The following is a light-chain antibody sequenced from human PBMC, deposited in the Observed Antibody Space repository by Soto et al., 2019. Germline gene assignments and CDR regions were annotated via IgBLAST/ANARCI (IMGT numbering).Light chain of an antibody. CDR1: SSDVGGYNY. V-gene: IGLV2-11*01. Sequence: QSALTPPRSVSGSPGQSVTISCTGTSSDVGGYNYVSWYQQHPGKAPKLMIYDVSKRPSGVPDRFSGSKSGNTASLTISGLQAEDEADYYCCSYAGSYTRYIFGTGTKLTVL. CDR3: CSYAGSYTRYI. J-gene: IGLJ1*01. CDR2: DVS.